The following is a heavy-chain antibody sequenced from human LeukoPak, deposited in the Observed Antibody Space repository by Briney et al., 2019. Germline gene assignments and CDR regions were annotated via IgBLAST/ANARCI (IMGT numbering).Heavy chain of an antibody. Sequence: GGSLRLSCAASGFTFSDYYMSWIRQAPGKGLEWVSYISSSGSTIYYADSVKGRFTISRDNAKNSLYLQMNSLRAEDTAVYYCARDQGVPAATPWAFDIWGQGTMVTVSS. CDR3: ARDQGVPAATPWAFDI. CDR2: ISSSGSTI. V-gene: IGHV3-11*04. J-gene: IGHJ3*02. D-gene: IGHD2-2*01. CDR1: GFTFSDYY.